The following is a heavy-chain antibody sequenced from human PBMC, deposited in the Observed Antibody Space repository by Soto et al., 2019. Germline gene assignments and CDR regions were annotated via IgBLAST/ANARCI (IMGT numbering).Heavy chain of an antibody. D-gene: IGHD3-10*01. Sequence: GGSLRLSCAASAFTFSSYAMSWVRQPPGKGLEWVSAISGSGGSTYYADSVKGRFTISRDNSKNTLYLQMNSLRAEDTAVYCCAKEGSGSYYDPVYYYMDVWGKGTTVTVSS. CDR3: AKEGSGSYYDPVYYYMDV. CDR1: AFTFSSYA. V-gene: IGHV3-23*01. CDR2: ISGSGGST. J-gene: IGHJ6*03.